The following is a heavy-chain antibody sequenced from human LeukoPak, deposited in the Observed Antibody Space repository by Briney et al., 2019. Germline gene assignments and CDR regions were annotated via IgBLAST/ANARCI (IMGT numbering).Heavy chain of an antibody. Sequence: SETLSLTCVVYGGSFSGYYWGWIRQPPGKGLEWIGSIYYSGSTYYNPSLKSRVTISVDTSKNQFSLKLSSVTAADTAVYYCARAGYDYVWGSYPLFWGQGTMVTVSS. V-gene: IGHV4-34*01. CDR1: GGSFSGYY. J-gene: IGHJ3*01. CDR2: IYYSGST. D-gene: IGHD3-16*02. CDR3: ARAGYDYVWGSYPLF.